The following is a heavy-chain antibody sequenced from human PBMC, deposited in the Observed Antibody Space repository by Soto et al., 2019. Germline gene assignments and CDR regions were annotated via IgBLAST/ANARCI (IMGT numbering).Heavy chain of an antibody. CDR2: ISGSGGST. D-gene: IGHD2-2*01. CDR3: AKVGGIVVVPAAMLFLSLGRLSAFDI. V-gene: IGHV3-23*01. CDR1: GFTFSSYA. J-gene: IGHJ3*02. Sequence: GGSLRLSCAASGFTFSSYAMSWVRQAPGKGPEWVSAISGSGGSTYYADSVKGRFTISRDNSKNTLYLQMNSLRAEDTAVYYCAKVGGIVVVPAAMLFLSLGRLSAFDIWGQGTMVTVSS.